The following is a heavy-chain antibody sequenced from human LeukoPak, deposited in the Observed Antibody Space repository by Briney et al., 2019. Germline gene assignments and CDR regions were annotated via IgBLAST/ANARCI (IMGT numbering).Heavy chain of an antibody. J-gene: IGHJ4*02. V-gene: IGHV3-23*01. CDR1: GFTLSSFA. Sequence: GGSLRLSCAASGFTLSSFAMSWVRQAPGKGLEWVSATSISGGRTYYADSVKGRFTISRDNSKNTLYLQMNSLRAEETAVYYCAKGASGFYDGNGQLDYWGQGTLVTVSS. CDR3: AKGASGFYDGNGQLDY. D-gene: IGHD3-22*01. CDR2: TSISGGRT.